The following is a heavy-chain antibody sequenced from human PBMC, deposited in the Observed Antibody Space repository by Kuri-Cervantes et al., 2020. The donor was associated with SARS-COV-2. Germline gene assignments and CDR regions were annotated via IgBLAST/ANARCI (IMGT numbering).Heavy chain of an antibody. D-gene: IGHD6-6*01. CDR2: INHSGST. CDR1: GGSFSGYY. Sequence: ESLKISCAVYGGSFSGYYWSWIRQPPGKGLEWIGEINHSGSTNYNPSLKSRVTISVDTSKNQFSLKLSSVTAADTAVYYCARDRVYSSPSYYYYYGMDVWGQGTTVTVSS. J-gene: IGHJ6*02. CDR3: ARDRVYSSPSYYYYYGMDV. V-gene: IGHV4-34*01.